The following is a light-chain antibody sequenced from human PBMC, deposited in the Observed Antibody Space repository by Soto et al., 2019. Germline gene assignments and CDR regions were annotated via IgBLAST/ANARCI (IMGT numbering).Light chain of an antibody. CDR3: QSYDSSLSGHVV. CDR1: SSDVGGYNY. Sequence: QSALTQPPSASGSPGQSVAISCTGTSSDVGGYNYVSWYQQHPGKAPKLMIYEVNKRPSGVPDRFSGSKSGNTASLTVSGLQAEDEADYYCQSYDSSLSGHVVFGGGTKVTVL. V-gene: IGLV2-8*01. CDR2: EVN. J-gene: IGLJ2*01.